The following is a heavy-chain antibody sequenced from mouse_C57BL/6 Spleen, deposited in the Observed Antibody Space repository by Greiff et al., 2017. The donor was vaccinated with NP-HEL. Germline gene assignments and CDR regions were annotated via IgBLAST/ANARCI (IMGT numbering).Heavy chain of an antibody. D-gene: IGHD2-3*01. Sequence: QVQLQQPGAELVRPGTSVKLSCKASGYTFTSYWMHWVKQRPGQGLEWIGVIDPSDSYTNYNQKFKGKATLTVDTSSSTAYMQLSSLTSEDSAVYYCSRKDGYPAWFAYWGQGTLVTVSA. CDR1: GYTFTSYW. J-gene: IGHJ3*01. CDR3: SRKDGYPAWFAY. V-gene: IGHV1-59*01. CDR2: IDPSDSYT.